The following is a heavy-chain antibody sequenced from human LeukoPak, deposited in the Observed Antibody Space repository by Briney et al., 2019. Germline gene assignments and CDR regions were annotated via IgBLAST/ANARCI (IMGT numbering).Heavy chain of an antibody. Sequence: QTGGSLRLSCAESGFSFSCYGMSWVRAAPARGLEWVSSLRGNGATFYADSVKGRFTLSRDDPRNTVYLQLNNLSVEDTAVYYCAKASWVSSADAVLWGQGTVVTVSS. D-gene: IGHD3-16*01. V-gene: IGHV3-23*01. J-gene: IGHJ4*02. CDR1: GFSFSCYG. CDR3: AKASWVSSADAVL. CDR2: LRGNGAT.